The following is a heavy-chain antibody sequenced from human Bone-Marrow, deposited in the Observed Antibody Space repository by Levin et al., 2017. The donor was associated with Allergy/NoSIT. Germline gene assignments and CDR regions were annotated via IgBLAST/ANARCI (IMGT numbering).Heavy chain of an antibody. Sequence: GGSLRLSCAVSGLTVSNNYMSWVRQAPGKGLDWVSLIYSGGGTYYADSVKGRFTISRDNSKNTLYLQMNSLRPEDTALYYCAGLGALPDWGQGTLVTVSS. J-gene: IGHJ4*02. CDR1: GLTVSNNY. CDR3: AGLGALPD. CDR2: IYSGGGT. V-gene: IGHV3-53*01. D-gene: IGHD3-16*01.